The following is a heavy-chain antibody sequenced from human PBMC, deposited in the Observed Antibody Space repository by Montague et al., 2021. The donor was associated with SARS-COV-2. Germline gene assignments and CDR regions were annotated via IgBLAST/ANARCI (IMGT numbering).Heavy chain of an antibody. V-gene: IGHV4-34*01. Sequence: SETLSLTCAVYGGSFSDYHWTWIRKSPGEGLGWMGQINHGGSTKYNPSPKRRVTISIDTSTKQFSLKLTSVTAADTAVYYCARGAPGYWGQGTLVTVSS. CDR2: INHGGST. D-gene: IGHD1-1*01. CDR3: ARGAPGY. CDR1: GGSFSDYH. J-gene: IGHJ4*02.